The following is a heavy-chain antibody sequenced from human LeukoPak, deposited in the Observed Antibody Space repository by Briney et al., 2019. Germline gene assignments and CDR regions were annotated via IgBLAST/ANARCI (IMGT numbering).Heavy chain of an antibody. CDR3: ASAYSSSSVDY. D-gene: IGHD6-6*01. J-gene: IGHJ4*02. CDR2: IYTSGST. CDR1: GGSISSYY. Sequence: PSETLSLTCTVSGGSISSYYWSWIRQPPGKGLEWIGYIYTSGSTNYNPSLKSRVTISVDTSKNQFSLKLSSVTAADTAVYYCASAYSSSSVDYWGRGTLVTVSS. V-gene: IGHV4-4*09.